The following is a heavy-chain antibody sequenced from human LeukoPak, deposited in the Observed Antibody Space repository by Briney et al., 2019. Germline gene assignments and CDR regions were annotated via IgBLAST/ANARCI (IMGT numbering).Heavy chain of an antibody. J-gene: IGHJ6*03. V-gene: IGHV4-61*02. CDR1: GGSISSGSYY. Sequence: SETLSLTCTVSGGSISSGSYYWSWIRQPAGKGLEWIGRIYTSGSTNYNPSLKSRVTISVDTSKNQFSLKLSSVTAADTAVYYCAREVSSSSHYYYYYMDVWGKGTTVTVSS. CDR2: IYTSGST. CDR3: AREVSSSSHYYYYYMDV. D-gene: IGHD6-6*01.